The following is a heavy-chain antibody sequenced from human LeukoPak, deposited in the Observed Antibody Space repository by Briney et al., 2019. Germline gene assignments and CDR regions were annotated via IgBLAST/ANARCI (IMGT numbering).Heavy chain of an antibody. V-gene: IGHV3-23*01. D-gene: IGHD3-10*01. CDR1: GFTFSSYA. CDR2: ICGSGGST. J-gene: IGHJ5*02. Sequence: GGSLRLSCAPSGFTFSSYAMSWVREAPGKGLEWVSAICGSGGSTYYADSVKGRFTISRDNSKNTLYLQMNSLRAEDTAVYYCAKLNNYYGSGSYYHWGQGTLVTVSS. CDR3: AKLNNYYGSGSYYH.